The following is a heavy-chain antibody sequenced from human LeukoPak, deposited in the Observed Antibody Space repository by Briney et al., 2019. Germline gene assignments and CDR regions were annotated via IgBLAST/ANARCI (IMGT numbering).Heavy chain of an antibody. J-gene: IGHJ6*03. D-gene: IGHD5-24*01. Sequence: ASVKVSCKASGYTFTSYDINWVRQTTGQGLERMGWMNPNSGNTGYAQKFQGRVTMTRNTSISTAYMELSSLRSEDTAVYYCARGGLRWLQLRRYYYYMDVWGKGTTVTVSS. CDR3: ARGGLRWLQLRRYYYYMDV. CDR2: MNPNSGNT. V-gene: IGHV1-8*01. CDR1: GYTFTSYD.